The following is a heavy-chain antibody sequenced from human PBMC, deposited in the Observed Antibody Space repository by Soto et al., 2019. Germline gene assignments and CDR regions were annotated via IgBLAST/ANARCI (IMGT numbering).Heavy chain of an antibody. D-gene: IGHD3-9*01. Sequence: QVRLVQSGAEVKKPGASVKVSCETSGYTFTNFSISWVRQAPGQGLEWMGWVTTFNGKTNYAQKFPGRITVTTDTSTSTVYMALRSLIADDAAIYYGVKDRYAYFDPHASDPWGQGTLITVSS. CDR2: VTTFNGKT. CDR1: GYTFTNFS. V-gene: IGHV1-18*01. CDR3: VKDRYAYFDPHASDP. J-gene: IGHJ5*02.